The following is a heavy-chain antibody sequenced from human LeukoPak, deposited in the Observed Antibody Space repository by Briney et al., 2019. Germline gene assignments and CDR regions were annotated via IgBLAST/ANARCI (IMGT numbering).Heavy chain of an antibody. V-gene: IGHV6-1*01. CDR2: TYYRSKWYN. D-gene: IGHD3-22*01. CDR1: GDSVSSNSAA. J-gene: IGHJ5*02. CDR3: ARGGGEIKGMIGKNWFDP. Sequence: SQTLSLTCAISGDSVSSNSAAWNWIRQSPSRGLEWLGRTYYRSKWYNDYAVSVKSRITINPDTSKNQFSLQLNSVTPEDTAVYYCARGGGEIKGMIGKNWFDPWGQGTLVTVSS.